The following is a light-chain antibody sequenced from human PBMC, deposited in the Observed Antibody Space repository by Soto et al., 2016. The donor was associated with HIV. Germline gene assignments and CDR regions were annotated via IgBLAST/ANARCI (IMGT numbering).Light chain of an antibody. V-gene: IGKV2-28*01. CDR1: QSLVHSNGYTY. CDR3: MQHAHWPWS. CDR2: LGS. Sequence: DIVMTQSLLSLPVTPGEPASISCRSSQSLVHSNGYTYLDWYLQKPGQSPQLLIYLGSNRASGVPDRFSGSASGTEFTLKITTVEAEDVGVYYCMQHAHWPWSFGQGTKVEIK. J-gene: IGKJ1*01.